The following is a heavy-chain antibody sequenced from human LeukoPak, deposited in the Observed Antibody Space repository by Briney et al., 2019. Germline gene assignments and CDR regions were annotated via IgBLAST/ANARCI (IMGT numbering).Heavy chain of an antibody. CDR1: GGSISSHY. CDR2: IYYSGST. Sequence: SETLSLTCTVSGGSISSHYWSWIRQPPGKGLEWIGYIYYSGSTNYTPSLKSRVTISVDTSKNQFSLKLSSVTAADTAVYYCAAVAVAGSWFDPWGQGTLVTVSS. D-gene: IGHD6-19*01. V-gene: IGHV4-59*11. CDR3: AAVAVAGSWFDP. J-gene: IGHJ5*02.